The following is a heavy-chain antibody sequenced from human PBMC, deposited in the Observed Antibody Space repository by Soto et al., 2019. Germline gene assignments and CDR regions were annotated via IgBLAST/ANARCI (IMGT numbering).Heavy chain of an antibody. D-gene: IGHD6-13*01. J-gene: IGHJ6*02. Sequence: SETLSLTCAVYGGSFSGYYWSWIRQPPGKGLEWIGEINHSGSTNYNPSLKSRVTISVDTSKNQFSLKLSSVTAADTAVYYCASRRIAAAGSEFGFQRNYYYYGMDVWGQGTTVTVSS. CDR2: INHSGST. V-gene: IGHV4-34*01. CDR3: ASRRIAAAGSEFGFQRNYYYYGMDV. CDR1: GGSFSGYY.